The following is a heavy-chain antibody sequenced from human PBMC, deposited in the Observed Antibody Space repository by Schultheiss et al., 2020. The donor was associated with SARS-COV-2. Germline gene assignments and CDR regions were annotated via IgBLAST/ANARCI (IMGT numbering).Heavy chain of an antibody. J-gene: IGHJ3*02. D-gene: IGHD6-6*01. Sequence: SQTLSLTCTVSGGSISSYYWSWIRQPAGKGLEWIGRIYTSGSTNYNPSLKSRVTISVDTSKNQFSLKLSSVTAADTAVYYCARGRGQLAESDAFDIWGQGTMVTVSS. CDR1: GGSISSYY. CDR3: ARGRGQLAESDAFDI. V-gene: IGHV4-4*07. CDR2: IYTSGST.